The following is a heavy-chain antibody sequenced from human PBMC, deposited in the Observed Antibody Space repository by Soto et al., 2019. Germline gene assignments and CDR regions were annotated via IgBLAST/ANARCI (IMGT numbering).Heavy chain of an antibody. J-gene: IGHJ1*01. CDR3: ATGEGGDVLRFFDWFF. CDR2: ISYSGST. D-gene: IGHD3-9*01. CDR1: GGSISSGGYY. Sequence: SETLSLTCTVSGGSISSGGYYWSWIRQHPGTGLEWIGHISYSGSTYYNTSLKSRVTISVDTSRNQFSLKLSSVTAADTAVYFCATGEGGDVLRFFDWFFWGRGTLVTVSS. V-gene: IGHV4-31*03.